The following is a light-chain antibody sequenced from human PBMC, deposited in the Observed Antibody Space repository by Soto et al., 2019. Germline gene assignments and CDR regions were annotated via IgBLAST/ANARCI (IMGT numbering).Light chain of an antibody. J-gene: IGKJ3*01. CDR3: QQYNNWPPVT. V-gene: IGKV3-15*01. CDR1: QSVYTN. Sequence: EIVMTQSPATLSVSPGERATLSCRASQSVYTNLAWYQQKPAQAPRLLIYGASTRATGIPARFSGSGSGTEFTLTISSLQSEDFAVYFCQQYNNWPPVTFGPGTKVDI. CDR2: GAS.